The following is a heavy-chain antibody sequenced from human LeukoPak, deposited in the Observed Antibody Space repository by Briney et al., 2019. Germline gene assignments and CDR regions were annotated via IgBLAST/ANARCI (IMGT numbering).Heavy chain of an antibody. D-gene: IGHD6-6*01. J-gene: IGHJ4*02. CDR2: MNPNSGNT. V-gene: IGHV1-8*02. CDR3: ARLPKYSRPLDY. CDR1: GYTFSSYD. Sequence: ASVKVSCKASGYTFSSYDINWVRQATGQGLEWMGWMNPNSGNTAYAQKFQGRVTMFRDTSISTAYMELSSPRSEDTAVYYCARLPKYSRPLDYWGQGTLVTVSS.